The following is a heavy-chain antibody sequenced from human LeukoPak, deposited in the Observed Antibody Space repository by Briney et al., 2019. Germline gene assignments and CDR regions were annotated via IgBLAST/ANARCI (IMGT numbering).Heavy chain of an antibody. CDR1: GYTLTELS. V-gene: IGHV1-69*13. D-gene: IGHD1-1*01. Sequence: ASVKVSCKVSGYTLTELSMHWVRQAPGQGLEWMGGIVPIFGTPNYAQNFQGRVTITADESTTTAYMELSSLRSEDTAVYYCARVGVQLERRRYFDYWGQGTLVTVSS. CDR2: IVPIFGTP. CDR3: ARVGVQLERRRYFDY. J-gene: IGHJ4*02.